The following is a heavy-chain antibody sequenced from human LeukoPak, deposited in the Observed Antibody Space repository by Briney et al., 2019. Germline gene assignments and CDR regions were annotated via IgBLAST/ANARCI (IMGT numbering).Heavy chain of an antibody. CDR2: INHSGST. V-gene: IGHV4-34*01. CDR1: GGSFSGYY. J-gene: IGHJ4*02. CDR3: ATRSLDY. Sequence: SETLSLTCAVYGGSFSGYYWSWIRQPPGKGLEWIGEINHSGSTNYNPSLKSRVTISVDTSKNQFSLKLSSVTAADTAVYYCATRSLDYWGQGTLVTVSS.